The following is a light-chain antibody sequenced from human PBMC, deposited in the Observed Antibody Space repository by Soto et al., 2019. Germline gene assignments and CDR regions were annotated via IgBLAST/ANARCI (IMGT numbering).Light chain of an antibody. J-gene: IGLJ2*01. CDR1: SSNIGSNS. V-gene: IGLV1-44*01. CDR3: AAWDDSLKGVV. CDR2: SSN. Sequence: QSVLTQPPSASGTPGQRVTISCSGSSSNIGSNSVNLYQQLPGTAPKLLMYSSNQRPSGVPDRFSGSKSGTSASLAISGLQYEDDADYYCAAWDDSLKGVVFGGGTKLTVL.